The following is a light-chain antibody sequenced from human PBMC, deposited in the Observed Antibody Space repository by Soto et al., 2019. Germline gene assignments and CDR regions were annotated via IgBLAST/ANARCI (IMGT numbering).Light chain of an antibody. V-gene: IGLV4-69*01. CDR3: QTWGTGIRV. CDR2: VNSDDSH. J-gene: IGLJ3*02. CDR1: SGHSRYA. Sequence: QLVLTQSPSASASLGASVKLTCTLSSGHSRYAIAWHQQPPEKGPRYLMKVNSDDSHNKGDGIPDRFSGSSSGAERYLTISSLQSEDEADYYCQTWGTGIRVFGGGTKLTV.